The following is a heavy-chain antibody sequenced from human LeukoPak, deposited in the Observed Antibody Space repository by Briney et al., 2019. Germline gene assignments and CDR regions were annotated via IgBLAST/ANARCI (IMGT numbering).Heavy chain of an antibody. Sequence: GSLRLSCAASGLTFSSYWMCWVRQAPGKGLEWVANIKQDGSEKYYVDSVKGRFTISRDNAKNSLYLQMNSLRAEDTAVYYCARLGLRGYSYGPVDYYYGMDVWGQGTTVTVSS. CDR1: GLTFSSYW. CDR3: ARLGLRGYSYGPVDYYYGMDV. V-gene: IGHV3-7*01. CDR2: IKQDGSEK. D-gene: IGHD5-18*01. J-gene: IGHJ6*02.